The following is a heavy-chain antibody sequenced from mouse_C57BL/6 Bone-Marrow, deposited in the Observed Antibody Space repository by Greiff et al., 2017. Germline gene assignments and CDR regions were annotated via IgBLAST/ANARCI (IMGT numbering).Heavy chain of an antibody. CDR1: GFNIKNTY. D-gene: IGHD1-1*01. V-gene: IGHV14-3*01. CDR3: ARWGRSVLYAMDY. CDR2: IDPANGNT. J-gene: IGHJ4*01. Sequence: EVMLVESVAELVRPGASVKLSCTASGFNIKNTYMHWVKQRPEQGLEWIGRIDPANGNTKYAPKFQGKATITADTSSNTAYLQLSSLTSEDSAVYYCARWGRSVLYAMDYWGQGTSVTVSS.